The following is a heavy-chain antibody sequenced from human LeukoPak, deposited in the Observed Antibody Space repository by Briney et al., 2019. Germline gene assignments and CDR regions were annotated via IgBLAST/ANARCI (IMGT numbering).Heavy chain of an antibody. CDR2: ISSSSSYI. CDR3: ARDGSPVGATKLDY. J-gene: IGHJ4*02. CDR1: GFTFSSYS. V-gene: IGHV3-21*01. Sequence: GGSLRLSCAGSGFTFSSYSMNWVCQAPGKGLEWVSSISSSSSYIYYADSVKGRFTISRDNAKNSLYLQMNSLRAEDTAVYYCARDGSPVGATKLDYWGQGTLVTVSS. D-gene: IGHD1-26*01.